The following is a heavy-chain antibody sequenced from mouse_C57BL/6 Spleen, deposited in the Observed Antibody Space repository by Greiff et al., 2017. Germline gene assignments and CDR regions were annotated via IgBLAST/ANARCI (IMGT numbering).Heavy chain of an antibody. CDR3: ARSFYGNPRKGAMDY. CDR2: IDPSDSET. V-gene: IGHV1-52*01. CDR1: GYTFTSYW. J-gene: IGHJ4*01. D-gene: IGHD2-1*01. Sequence: QVQLKQPGAELVRPGSSVKLSCKASGYTFTSYWMHWVKQRPIQGLEWIGNIDPSDSETHYNQKFKDKATLTVDKSSSTAYMQLSSLTSEDSAVYYCARSFYGNPRKGAMDYWGQGTSVTVSS.